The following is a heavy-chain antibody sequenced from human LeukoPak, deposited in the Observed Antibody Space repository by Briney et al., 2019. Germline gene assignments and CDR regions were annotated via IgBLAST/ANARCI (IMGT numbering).Heavy chain of an antibody. CDR2: IRSKAYGGTT. D-gene: IGHD5-12*01. CDR3: TRLRLPGGY. Sequence: GGSLRLSCTASGFTFGDYAMSWVRQAPGKGVEGVGFIRSKAYGGTTEYAASVKGRFTISRDDSKSIAYLQMNSLKTEDTAVYYCTRLRLPGGYWGQGTLVTVSS. J-gene: IGHJ4*02. CDR1: GFTFGDYA. V-gene: IGHV3-49*04.